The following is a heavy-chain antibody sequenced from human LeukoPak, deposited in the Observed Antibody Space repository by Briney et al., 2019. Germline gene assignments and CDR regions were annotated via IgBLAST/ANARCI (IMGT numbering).Heavy chain of an antibody. J-gene: IGHJ6*03. CDR1: GYTLTELS. V-gene: IGHV1-24*01. CDR3: ARDRSITIFGVVINGYYYYMDV. CDR2: FDPEDGET. D-gene: IGHD3-3*01. Sequence: ASVKVSCKVSGYTLTELSMHWVRQAPGKGLEWMGGFDPEDGETIYAQKFQGRVTMTEDTSTSTAYMELRSLRSDDTAVYYCARDRSITIFGVVINGYYYYMDVWGKGTTVTVSS.